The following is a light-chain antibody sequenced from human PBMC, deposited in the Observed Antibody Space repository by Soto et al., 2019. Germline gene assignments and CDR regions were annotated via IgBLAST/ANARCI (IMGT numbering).Light chain of an antibody. J-gene: IGKJ4*01. V-gene: IGKV3-20*01. CDR2: VAS. CDR1: QSVGRNF. Sequence: EIVLTQSPGTLSLSPGESTTLSCRASQSVGRNFLAWYQQKPGRAPRLLIHVASYRATGVPDRFSGSGSERDFTLTLSRLEPEDFAVYYCRQYAASPLTFGGGTKVEIQ. CDR3: RQYAASPLT.